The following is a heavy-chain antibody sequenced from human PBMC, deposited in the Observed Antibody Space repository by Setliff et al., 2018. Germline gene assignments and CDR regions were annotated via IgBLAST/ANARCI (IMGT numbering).Heavy chain of an antibody. CDR2: IKQDGSER. V-gene: IGHV3-7*01. J-gene: IGHJ4*02. D-gene: IGHD5-18*01. Sequence: GGSLRLSCAASGFTFSSYWMTWVRQAPGKGLEWVANIKQDGSERHYVDSVKGRFTISRDNAKNSLYLQITSLRAEDTAVYYCARGAHAYGYWGQGTLVTVSS. CDR3: ARGAHAYGY. CDR1: GFTFSSYW.